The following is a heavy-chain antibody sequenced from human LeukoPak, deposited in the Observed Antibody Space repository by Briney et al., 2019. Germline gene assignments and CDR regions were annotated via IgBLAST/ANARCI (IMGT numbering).Heavy chain of an antibody. CDR2: IYDSGSH. V-gene: IGHV4-59*02. D-gene: IGHD1-1*01. CDR1: GGSVSRYH. CDR3: ARLVYNWNDGGEYYFYY. Sequence: PSETLSPTCTVSGGSVSRYHWSWVRPLPGKGLEWMGYIYDSGSHNYNTSLKSRVSISVETSQNQFTLRLGALTAADTAVYYCARLVYNWNDGGEYYFYYWGQGTLVTVSS. J-gene: IGHJ4*02.